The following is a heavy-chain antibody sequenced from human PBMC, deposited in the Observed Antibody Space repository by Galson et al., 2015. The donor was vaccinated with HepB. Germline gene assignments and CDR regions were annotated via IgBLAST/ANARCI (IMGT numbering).Heavy chain of an antibody. V-gene: IGHV3-64D*06. J-gene: IGHJ4*02. CDR1: GLTFSKYS. Sequence: SLRLSCAGSGLTFSKYSIHWVRLAPGKGLEHVSGISDKGDSTYYADSVRGRFAISRDNSKSTLYLQMTSLRVEDTAVYYCVKFPRMAMSGPAETPDYWRQGTLVPVSS. D-gene: IGHD3-3*01. CDR2: ISDKGDST. CDR3: VKFPRMAMSGPAETPDY.